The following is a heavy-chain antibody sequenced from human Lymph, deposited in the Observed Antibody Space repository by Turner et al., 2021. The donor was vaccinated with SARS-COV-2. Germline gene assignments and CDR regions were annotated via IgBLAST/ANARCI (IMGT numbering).Heavy chain of an antibody. D-gene: IGHD1-26*01. V-gene: IGHV1-69*10. Sequence: QVQLVQSGAEVKKPGSSVQVSCKASGGTFSTYVISWVRQAPGQGLEWMGGIIPILGIANYAQKFQGRVTITADKSTSTAYMELSSLRYEDTAVYHCARRHSGNYDAFDIWGQGTMVTVSS. CDR3: ARRHSGNYDAFDI. CDR1: GGTFSTYV. J-gene: IGHJ3*02. CDR2: IIPILGIA.